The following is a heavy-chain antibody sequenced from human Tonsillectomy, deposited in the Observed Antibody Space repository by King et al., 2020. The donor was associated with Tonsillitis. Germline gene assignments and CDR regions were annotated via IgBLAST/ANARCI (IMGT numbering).Heavy chain of an antibody. Sequence: VQLVESGGGLVQPGGSLRLSCAASGFTFSSYAMSWVRQAPGKGLEWVSAVSGSGGSTYDSDSVTGRFTIPRDISKKTLHLQMNSLRAEDTAVYYCAKDVAVAGGVLYFDYWGQGTLVTVSS. D-gene: IGHD6-19*01. V-gene: IGHV3-23*04. J-gene: IGHJ4*02. CDR2: VSGSGGST. CDR1: GFTFSSYA. CDR3: AKDVAVAGGVLYFDY.